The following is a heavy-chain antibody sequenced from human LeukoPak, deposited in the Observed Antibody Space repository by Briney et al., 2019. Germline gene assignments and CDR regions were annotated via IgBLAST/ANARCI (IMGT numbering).Heavy chain of an antibody. J-gene: IGHJ4*02. Sequence: NPSETLSLTCAVYGGSFSGYYWGWIRQPPGKGLEWIGEINHSGSTNYNPSLKSRVTISVDMSKNQFSLKLSSVTAADTAVYYCAREVLVGYSYGRHFYFDYWGQGTLVTVSS. D-gene: IGHD5-18*01. CDR2: INHSGST. CDR1: GGSFSGYY. CDR3: AREVLVGYSYGRHFYFDY. V-gene: IGHV4-34*01.